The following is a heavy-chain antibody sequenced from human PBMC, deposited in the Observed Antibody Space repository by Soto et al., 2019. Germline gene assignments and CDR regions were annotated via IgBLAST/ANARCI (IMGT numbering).Heavy chain of an antibody. J-gene: IGHJ3*02. Sequence: QVQLQQWGAGLLKPSETLSLTCAVYGGSVNSGNYYWSWIRQPPGKGLEWIGEMSHSGGTHFNPSRKNRVTISVDTSKNQFSLKMSSVTAADTALYYCARVERGTATTVVDAFDIWGPGTLVTVSS. D-gene: IGHD1-1*01. CDR1: GGSVNSGNYY. CDR3: ARVERGTATTVVDAFDI. CDR2: MSHSGGT. V-gene: IGHV4-34*01.